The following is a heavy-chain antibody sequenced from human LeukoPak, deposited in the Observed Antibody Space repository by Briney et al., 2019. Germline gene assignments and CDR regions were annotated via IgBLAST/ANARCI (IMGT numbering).Heavy chain of an antibody. CDR2: MSPDSDYT. CDR1: GGTFSSYA. J-gene: IGHJ4*02. V-gene: IGHV1-8*02. CDR3: EIYTGYDSF. D-gene: IGHD5-12*01. Sequence: GASVKVSCKASGGTFSSYAISWVRQAPGQGLEWMGWMSPDSDYTGYAQTFQGRVTLTRNTSVSTAFMELSSLRSEDTAVYYCEIYTGYDSFWGQGTLVTVSS.